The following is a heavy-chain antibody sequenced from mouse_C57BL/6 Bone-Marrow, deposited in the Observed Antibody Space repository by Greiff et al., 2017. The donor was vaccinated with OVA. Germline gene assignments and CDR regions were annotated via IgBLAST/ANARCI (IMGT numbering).Heavy chain of an antibody. CDR3: TRRYYASSYWYFDV. V-gene: IGHV5-9-1*02. J-gene: IGHJ1*03. CDR2: ISSGGDYI. D-gene: IGHD1-1*01. Sequence: DVQLQASWEGLVKPGGSLKLSCAASGFTFSSYAMSWVRQTPEKRLEWVAYISSGGDYIYYADTVKGRFTISRDNARNTLYLQMSSLKSEDTAMYYCTRRYYASSYWYFDVWGTGTTVTVSS. CDR1: GFTFSSYA.